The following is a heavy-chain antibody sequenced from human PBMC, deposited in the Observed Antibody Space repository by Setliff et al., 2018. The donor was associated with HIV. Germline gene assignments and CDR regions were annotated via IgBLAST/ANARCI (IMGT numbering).Heavy chain of an antibody. CDR2: IHASGRT. J-gene: IGHJ6*03. D-gene: IGHD5-18*01. V-gene: IGHV4-4*07. CDR3: AREIQFSATTYYYYYMDD. Sequence: SETLSLTCTVSGGSISSYYWSWIRQPAGKGLEWIGRIHASGRTNYNPSLKSRVTLSVDTSKNQFSLKVTSVTAADTAVYYCAREIQFSATTYYYYYMDDWGRGTTVTVSS. CDR1: GGSISSYY.